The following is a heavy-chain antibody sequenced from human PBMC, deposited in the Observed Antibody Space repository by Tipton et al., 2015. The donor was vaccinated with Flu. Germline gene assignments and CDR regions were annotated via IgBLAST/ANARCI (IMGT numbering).Heavy chain of an antibody. CDR1: GGSFSGYY. D-gene: IGHD2-15*01. CDR2: INHSGST. Sequence: TLSLTCAVYGGSFSGYYWSRIRQPPGKGLEWIGEINHSGSTNYNPSLKSRVPISVDTSKNQFSLKLSSVTAADTAVYYCARGYCSGGSCSYWYFDLWGRGTLVTVSA. V-gene: IGHV4-34*01. CDR3: ARGYCSGGSCSYWYFDL. J-gene: IGHJ2*01.